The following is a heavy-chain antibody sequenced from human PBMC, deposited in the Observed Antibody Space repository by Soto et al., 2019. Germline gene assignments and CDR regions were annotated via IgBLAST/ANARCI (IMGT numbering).Heavy chain of an antibody. CDR3: ARDLYVDIVARGGSEREYYYYCMDV. J-gene: IGHJ6*02. D-gene: IGHD5-12*01. Sequence: PGGSLRLSCAASGFTFSSYSMNWVRQAPGKGLEWVSYISSSSSTIYYADSVKGRFTISRDNAKNSLYLQMNSLRDEDTAVYYCARDLYVDIVARGGSEREYYYYCMDVWGPGPTVTGSS. V-gene: IGHV3-48*02. CDR2: ISSSSSTI. CDR1: GFTFSSYS.